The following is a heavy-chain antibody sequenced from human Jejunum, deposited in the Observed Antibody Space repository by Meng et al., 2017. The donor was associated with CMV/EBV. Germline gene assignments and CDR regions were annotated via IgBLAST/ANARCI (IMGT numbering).Heavy chain of an antibody. Sequence: SGGTLSNYIIRWVRQAPGQGLEWMGSIILILGTPNHAQKFQGRVSITADKSTSTVYMELNSLRSEDTAIYYCASDISGNSYAYDQWGQGTLVTVSS. CDR1: GGTLSNYI. J-gene: IGHJ5*02. CDR2: IILILGTP. V-gene: IGHV1-69*08. D-gene: IGHD5-18*01. CDR3: ASDISGNSYAYDQ.